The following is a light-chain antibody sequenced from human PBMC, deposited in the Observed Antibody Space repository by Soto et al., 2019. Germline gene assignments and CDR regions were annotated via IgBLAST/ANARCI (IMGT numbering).Light chain of an antibody. CDR2: AAS. J-gene: IGKJ1*01. CDR1: QGISNY. V-gene: IGKV1-27*01. CDR3: PKYISAPQT. Sequence: DIPMTQSPSSLSASVGDRVTISCRASQGISNYLAWYQQKPGEVPKLLIYAASTMQPGVPARFSGSGSGTDFTLTISSLQPEDVATYYCPKYISAPQTFGQGTKVEI.